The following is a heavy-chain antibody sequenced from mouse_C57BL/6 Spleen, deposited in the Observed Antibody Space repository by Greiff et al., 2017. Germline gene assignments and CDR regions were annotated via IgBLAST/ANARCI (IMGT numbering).Heavy chain of an antibody. CDR2: ISGGGGNT. Sequence: DVKLVESGGGLVKPGGSLKLSCAASGFTFSSYTMSWVRQTPGKRLEWVATISGGGGNTYYPDSVKGRFTISRDNANNTLYLQLSSLRSEDTALYYCARRRYGSSLYAMDDWGQGTSVTVSS. V-gene: IGHV5-9*01. CDR1: GFTFSSYT. CDR3: ARRRYGSSLYAMDD. D-gene: IGHD1-1*01. J-gene: IGHJ4*01.